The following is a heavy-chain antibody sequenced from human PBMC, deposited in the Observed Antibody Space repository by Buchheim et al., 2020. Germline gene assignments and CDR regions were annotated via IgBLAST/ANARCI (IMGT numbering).Heavy chain of an antibody. Sequence: QVQLQESGPGLVKPSQTLSLTCTVSGGSISSGDYYWSWIRQPPGKGLEWIGYIHYSGSTYYNPSPKSRVTISVDTSKNQFSLKLSSVTAADTAVYYCARGLRRSGGYYDSSGYYNYFDYWGQGTL. V-gene: IGHV4-30-4*01. D-gene: IGHD3-22*01. CDR2: IHYSGST. CDR3: ARGLRRSGGYYDSSGYYNYFDY. CDR1: GGSISSGDYY. J-gene: IGHJ4*02.